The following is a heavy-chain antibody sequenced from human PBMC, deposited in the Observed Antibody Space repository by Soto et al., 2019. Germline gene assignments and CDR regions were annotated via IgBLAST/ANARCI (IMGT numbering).Heavy chain of an antibody. CDR1: GFTFSTYA. Sequence: PGGSLRLSCAASGFTFSTYAMSWVRQAPGEGLEWVSAISSSGGSTYSADSVKGRFTISRDNSKNTLYLQMNSLRAEDSAIYYCAKAGADLRILEWLSHYFDFWGQGTLVTVSS. CDR3: AKAGADLRILEWLSHYFDF. D-gene: IGHD3-3*01. CDR2: ISSSGGST. J-gene: IGHJ4*02. V-gene: IGHV3-23*01.